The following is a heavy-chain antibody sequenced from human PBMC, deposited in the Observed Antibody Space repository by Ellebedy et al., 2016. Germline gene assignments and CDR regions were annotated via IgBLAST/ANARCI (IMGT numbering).Heavy chain of an antibody. Sequence: ASVKVSCXASGYTFTSYDINWVRQATGQGLEWMGWMNPNSGNTGYAQKFQGRVTMTRDTSTSTVYMELSSLRSEDTAVYYCARDPRRPPPLWGQGTLVTVSS. CDR2: MNPNSGNT. CDR1: GYTFTSYD. J-gene: IGHJ4*02. CDR3: ARDPRRPPPL. D-gene: IGHD1-14*01. V-gene: IGHV1-8*01.